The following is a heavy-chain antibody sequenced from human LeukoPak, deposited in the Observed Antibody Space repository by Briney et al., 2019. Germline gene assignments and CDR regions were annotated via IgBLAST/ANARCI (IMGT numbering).Heavy chain of an antibody. CDR2: ISWNSGSI. D-gene: IGHD1-26*01. CDR1: GFTFDDYA. CDR3: AKDMGISGTTG. Sequence: PGGSLRLSCAASGFTFDDYAMHWVRQAPGKGLEWVSGISWNSGSIGYADSVKGRFTISRDNAKNSLYLQMNSLRAEDTALYYCAKDMGISGTTGWGQGTLVTVSS. V-gene: IGHV3-9*01. J-gene: IGHJ4*02.